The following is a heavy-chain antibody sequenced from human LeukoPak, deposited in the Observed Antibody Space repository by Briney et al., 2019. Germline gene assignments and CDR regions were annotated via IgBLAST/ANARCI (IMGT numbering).Heavy chain of an antibody. CDR1: GFTFSTYA. D-gene: IGHD2-2*01. CDR3: ARYGVSSSSCYIDF. CDR2: ITGDSAYI. V-gene: IGHV3-21*01. J-gene: IGHJ4*02. Sequence: PGGSLRLSCAASGFTFSTYAMNWVRRAPGEGLKWVSCITGDSAYIYYADSVKGRFTISRDNAKNSLYLQMNSLRAEDTAVYYCARYGVSSSSCYIDFWGQGTLVTVSS.